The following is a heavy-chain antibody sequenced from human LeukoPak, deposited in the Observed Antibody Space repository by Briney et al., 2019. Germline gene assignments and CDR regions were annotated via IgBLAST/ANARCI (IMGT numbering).Heavy chain of an antibody. CDR3: AREGKWLQLGYFDY. CDR2: IHTGGST. CDR1: GFTVSSNY. V-gene: IGHV3-53*01. Sequence: SGGSLRLSCAASGFTVSSNYMSWVRQAPGKGLEWVSVIHTGGSTYYADSVKGRFTISRDTSNNTLYLQMNSLRADDTAVYYCAREGKWLQLGYFDYWGQGTLVTVSS. D-gene: IGHD5-24*01. J-gene: IGHJ4*02.